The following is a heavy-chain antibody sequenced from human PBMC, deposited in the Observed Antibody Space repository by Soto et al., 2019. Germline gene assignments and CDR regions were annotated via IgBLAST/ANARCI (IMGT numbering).Heavy chain of an antibody. CDR1: GFTFSSYE. D-gene: IGHD6-6*01. CDR3: ARDSIGGYYYYGMDV. J-gene: IGHJ6*02. CDR2: ISNSGSTI. V-gene: IGHV3-48*03. Sequence: GSLRLSCAASGFTFSSYEMNWVRQAPGKGLEWVSYISNSGSTIYYADSVKGRFTISRDNAKSSLYLQMNSLRAEDTAVYYCARDSIGGYYYYGMDVWGQGTTVTVSS.